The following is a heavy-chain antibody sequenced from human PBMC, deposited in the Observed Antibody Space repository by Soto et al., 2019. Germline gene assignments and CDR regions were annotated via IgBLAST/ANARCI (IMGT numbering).Heavy chain of an antibody. J-gene: IGHJ4*02. CDR2: ISYDGSNK. CDR3: ARDGDFWSGYSRIYYFDY. D-gene: IGHD3-3*01. CDR1: GFTFSSYA. Sequence: LRLSCAASGFTFSSYAMHWVRQAPGKGLEWVAVISYDGSNKYYADSVKGRFTISRDNSKNTLYLQMNSLRAEDTAVYYCARDGDFWSGYSRIYYFDYWGQGTLVTVSS. V-gene: IGHV3-30-3*01.